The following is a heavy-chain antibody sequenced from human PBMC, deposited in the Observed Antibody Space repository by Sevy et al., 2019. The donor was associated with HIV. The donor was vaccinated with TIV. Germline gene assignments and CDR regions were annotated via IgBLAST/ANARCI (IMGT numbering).Heavy chain of an antibody. CDR3: ARDEQTYGDYDYFDY. CDR1: GFTFTTYT. D-gene: IGHD4-17*01. Sequence: GGSLRLSCTASGFTFTTYTMNWVRQAPGKGLEWVAYISSSSSSIFYAGSVKGRFTISRDNAKNSLYLQMNDLRAEDTAVYYCARDEQTYGDYDYFDYWGQGTLVTVSS. J-gene: IGHJ4*02. V-gene: IGHV3-48*01. CDR2: ISSSSSSI.